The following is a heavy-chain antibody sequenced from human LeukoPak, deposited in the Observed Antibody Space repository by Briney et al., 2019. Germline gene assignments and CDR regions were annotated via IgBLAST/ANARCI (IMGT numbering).Heavy chain of an antibody. V-gene: IGHV3-53*01. Sequence: PGGSLRLSCAASGFSVTSRYINWVRQAPGKGLEWVSTIYTGGSTSFSDSVKGRFTISRDNSKNTVSLQMNSLRAEDSGVYYCARTFYGSGSLLGEAFDVWGQGTMVTVSS. CDR3: ARTFYGSGSLLGEAFDV. CDR1: GFSVTSRY. D-gene: IGHD3-10*01. CDR2: IYTGGST. J-gene: IGHJ3*01.